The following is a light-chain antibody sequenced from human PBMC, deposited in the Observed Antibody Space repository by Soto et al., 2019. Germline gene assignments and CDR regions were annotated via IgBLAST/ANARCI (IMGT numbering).Light chain of an antibody. V-gene: IGKV3-20*01. CDR3: QQYDDWPWT. Sequence: EIVLTQSPGTLSLSPGERATLSCRASQSVSNNYLAWYQQKPGQAPRLLIYGASNRATGIPDRFSGSGSGTDFTLTISSLQSEDFAVYYCQQYDDWPWTFGHGTKVEIK. CDR2: GAS. J-gene: IGKJ1*01. CDR1: QSVSNNY.